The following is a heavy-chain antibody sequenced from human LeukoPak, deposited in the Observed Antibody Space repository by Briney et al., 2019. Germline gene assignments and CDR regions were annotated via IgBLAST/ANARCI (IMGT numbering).Heavy chain of an antibody. D-gene: IGHD6-19*01. CDR2: IIPIFGTA. CDR3: ARSSMAVAGIYNWFDP. V-gene: IGHV1-69*05. Sequence: AASVKVSCKASGGTFSSYGISWVRQAPGQGLEWMGRIIPIFGTANYAQKFQGRVTITTDESTSTAYMELGSLRSEDTAVYSCARSSMAVAGIYNWFDPWGQGTLVTVSS. J-gene: IGHJ5*02. CDR1: GGTFSSYG.